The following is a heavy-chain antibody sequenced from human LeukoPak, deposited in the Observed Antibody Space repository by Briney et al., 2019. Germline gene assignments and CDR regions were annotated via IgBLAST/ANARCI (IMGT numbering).Heavy chain of an antibody. V-gene: IGHV3-7*01. D-gene: IGHD2/OR15-2a*01. CDR2: IKQDGNEK. J-gene: IGHJ4*02. CDR1: GFTFSSHW. CDR3: ATIEAVRFHY. Sequence: GGSLRLSCVDSGFTFSSHWMSWVRQAPGKGLEWVANIKQDGNEKYYADSVKGRFTISRDNAKNSVYLQMNSLRAEDTAVCYCATIEAVRFHYWGQGTLVTVSS.